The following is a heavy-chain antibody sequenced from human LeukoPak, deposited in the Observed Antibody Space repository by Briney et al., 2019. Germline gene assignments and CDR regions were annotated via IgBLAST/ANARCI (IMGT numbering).Heavy chain of an antibody. CDR1: GFTFSSYA. CDR3: VKDVGYDILTGYYSYASDY. V-gene: IGHV3-23*01. CDR2: ISGSGGST. D-gene: IGHD3-9*01. J-gene: IGHJ4*02. Sequence: PGGSLRLSCAASGFTFSSYAMSWVRQAPGKGLEWVSAISGSGGSTYYADSVKGRFTISRDNSKNTLYLQMNSLRAEDTAVYYCVKDVGYDILTGYYSYASDYWGQGTLVTVSS.